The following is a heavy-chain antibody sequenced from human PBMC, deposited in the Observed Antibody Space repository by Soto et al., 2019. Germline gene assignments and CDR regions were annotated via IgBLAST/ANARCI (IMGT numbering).Heavy chain of an antibody. CDR2: INTDGSST. V-gene: IGHV3-74*01. CDR1: GFTFSSNW. Sequence: EVQLVESGGGLVQPGGSLRLSCAASGFTFSSNWMQWDRQRPGKGLVWVSRINTDGSSTSYADSVKGRFTISRDNAKNTLYLQMSTLRDEDTAVYYCTSPRVIDIWGQGTIVTVSS. CDR3: TSPRVIDI. J-gene: IGHJ3*02.